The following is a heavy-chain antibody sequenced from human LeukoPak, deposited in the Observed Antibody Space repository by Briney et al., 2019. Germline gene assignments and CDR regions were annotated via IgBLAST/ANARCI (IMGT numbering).Heavy chain of an antibody. CDR1: GFTFSSYE. J-gene: IGHJ3*02. CDR2: ISSSGSTI. D-gene: IGHD3-16*02. CDR3: ARGPYSLGAFDI. V-gene: IGHV3-48*03. Sequence: GGSLRLSCAASGFTFSSYEMNWVRQAPGKGLEWVSYISSSGSTIYYADSVKGRFTISRDNSKNTLYLQMNSLRAEDTAVYYCARGPYSLGAFDIWGQGTMVTVSS.